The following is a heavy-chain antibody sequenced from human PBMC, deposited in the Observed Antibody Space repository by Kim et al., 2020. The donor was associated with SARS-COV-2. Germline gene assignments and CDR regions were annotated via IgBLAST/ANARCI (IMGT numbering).Heavy chain of an antibody. CDR1: GPSITTFS. Sequence: SETLSLTCSVSGPSITTFSWAWIRQSAGKGPEWIGHIYTTGTTTYNPSLTRRRTISRATSTNQFSLKLTPVTAAATATDDCLSGRRKSGVTRYWFDPWG. J-gene: IGHJ5*02. V-gene: IGHV4-4*07. D-gene: IGHD4-17*01. CDR2: IYTTGTT. CDR3: LSGRRKSGVTRYWFDP.